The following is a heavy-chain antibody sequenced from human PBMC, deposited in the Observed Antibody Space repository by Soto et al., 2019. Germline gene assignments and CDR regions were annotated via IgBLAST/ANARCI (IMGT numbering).Heavy chain of an antibody. D-gene: IGHD1-26*01. CDR1: GASISSYY. V-gene: IGHV4-59*01. Sequence: PSETLSLTCTVSGASISSYYWTWIRQPPGKGLEWIGNLYYSGSTNYNPSLKSRVTMSVDTSKNQFSLKLSSVTAADTAVYYCARDRYPSQLVYWGQGALVTVSS. CDR3: ARDRYPSQLVY. J-gene: IGHJ4*02. CDR2: LYYSGST.